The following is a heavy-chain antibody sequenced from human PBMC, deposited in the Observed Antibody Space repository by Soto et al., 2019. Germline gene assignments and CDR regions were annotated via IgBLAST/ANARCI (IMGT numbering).Heavy chain of an antibody. CDR1: GFTFSSYG. D-gene: IGHD5-18*01. J-gene: IGHJ4*02. Sequence: QVQLVESGGGVVQPGRSLRLSCAASGFTFSSYGMHWVRQAPGKGLEWVAVISYDGSNKYYADSVKGRFTISRDNSKNTLYLQMNSLRAEDTTVYYCAKDQYSYGSDYWGQGTLVTVSS. V-gene: IGHV3-30*18. CDR3: AKDQYSYGSDY. CDR2: ISYDGSNK.